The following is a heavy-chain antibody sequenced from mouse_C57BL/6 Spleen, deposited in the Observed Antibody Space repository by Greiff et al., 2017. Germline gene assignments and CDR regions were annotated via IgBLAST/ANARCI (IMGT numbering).Heavy chain of an antibody. CDR3: ITTVVAPFDY. D-gene: IGHD1-1*01. Sequence: VQLQQSGPELVKPGASVKIPCKASGYTFTDYNMDWVKQSHGKSLEWIGDINPNNGCTIYNQKFKGKATLTVDKSSSTAYMELRSLTSEDTAVYYCITTVVAPFDYWGQGTTLTVSS. V-gene: IGHV1-18*01. J-gene: IGHJ2*01. CDR2: INPNNGCT. CDR1: GYTFTDYN.